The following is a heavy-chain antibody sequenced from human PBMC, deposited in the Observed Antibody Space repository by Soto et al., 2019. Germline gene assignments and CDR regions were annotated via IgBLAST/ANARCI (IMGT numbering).Heavy chain of an antibody. CDR3: ARHVLSGTAGLDAFDI. J-gene: IGHJ3*02. Sequence: CTVSRGSISSSGYYWGWIRQPPGRGLEWIASIYYSGNSYYTPSLQSRVSISVDTSKNQFSLKLSSVTAADTAVYYCARHVLSGTAGLDAFDIWGQGTMVTVSS. V-gene: IGHV4-39*01. D-gene: IGHD1-26*01. CDR1: RGSISSSGYY. CDR2: IYYSGNS.